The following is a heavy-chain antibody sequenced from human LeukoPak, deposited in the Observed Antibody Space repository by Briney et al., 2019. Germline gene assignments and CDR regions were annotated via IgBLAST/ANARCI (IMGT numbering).Heavy chain of an antibody. CDR3: AKGAGPPWFDP. CDR1: NGSISRDTYF. J-gene: IGHJ5*02. V-gene: IGHV4-61*02. Sequence: PSQALSPTCTVSNGSISRDTYFWSWIRQPAGKGLEWIGRMSSSGISTYSPSLKSRVTISIDTSRNQFSMNLNSVTAADTAVYYCAKGAGPPWFDPWGQGTLVTVSS. CDR2: MSSSGIS. D-gene: IGHD6-19*01.